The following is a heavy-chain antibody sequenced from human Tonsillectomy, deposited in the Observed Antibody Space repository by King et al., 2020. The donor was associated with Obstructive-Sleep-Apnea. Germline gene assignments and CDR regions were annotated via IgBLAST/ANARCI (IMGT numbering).Heavy chain of an antibody. Sequence: QLVQSGGVVVQPGGSLRLSCAASGFTFNNFAMHWVRQAPGKGLEWVSLISWDGGSTYYADSVKGRFTISRDNSKNSLYLQLNSLRAEDTAFYYCAKDKRSSGYLYYLDYWGQGTLVTVSS. CDR1: GFTFNNFA. CDR2: ISWDGGST. J-gene: IGHJ4*02. D-gene: IGHD3-22*01. V-gene: IGHV3-43D*03. CDR3: AKDKRSSGYLYYLDY.